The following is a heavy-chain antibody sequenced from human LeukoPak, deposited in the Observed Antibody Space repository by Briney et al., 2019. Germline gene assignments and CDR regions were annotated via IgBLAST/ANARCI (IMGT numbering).Heavy chain of an antibody. J-gene: IGHJ6*03. Sequence: ASAKVSCKASVYTFTSYDINWVRQATGQGLEWMGWMNPNSGNTGYAQKFQGRVTMTRNTSISTAYMELSSLRSEDTAVYYCARGPPQSWQQQLVPWGYYYYYMDVWGKGTTVTVSS. D-gene: IGHD6-13*01. V-gene: IGHV1-8*01. CDR3: ARGPPQSWQQQLVPWGYYYYYMDV. CDR1: VYTFTSYD. CDR2: MNPNSGNT.